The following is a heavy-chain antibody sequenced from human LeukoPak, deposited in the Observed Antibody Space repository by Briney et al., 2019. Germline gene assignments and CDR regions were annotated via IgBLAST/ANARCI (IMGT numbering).Heavy chain of an antibody. CDR2: ISYDGSNK. D-gene: IGHD2-2*01. CDR3: AKGYQRFDYYYYYGMDV. CDR1: GFTFSSYG. J-gene: IGHJ6*02. V-gene: IGHV3-30*18. Sequence: GGSLRLSCAASGFTFSSYGMHWVRQAPGQGLEWVAVISYDGSNKYYADSVKGRFTISRDNSKNTLYLQMNSLRAEDTAVYYCAKGYQRFDYYYYYGMDVWGQGTTVTVSS.